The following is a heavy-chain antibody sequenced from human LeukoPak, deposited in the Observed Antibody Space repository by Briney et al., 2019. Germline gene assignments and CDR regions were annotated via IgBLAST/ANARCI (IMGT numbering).Heavy chain of an antibody. CDR3: AKDEGDSGYSGYDSRPSFDY. CDR1: GFAFSSQA. CDR2: ISDSGSIT. D-gene: IGHD5-12*01. V-gene: IGHV3-23*01. Sequence: GGSLRLSCAASGFAFSSQAMGWVRQAPGKGLEWVSVISDSGSITYYADSVKGRFTISRDNSKNTLFLQMNSLRAEDTAVYYCAKDEGDSGYSGYDSRPSFDYWGQGTLVTVSS. J-gene: IGHJ4*02.